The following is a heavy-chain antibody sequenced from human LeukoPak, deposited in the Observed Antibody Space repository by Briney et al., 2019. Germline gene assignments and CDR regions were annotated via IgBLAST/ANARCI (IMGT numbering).Heavy chain of an antibody. V-gene: IGHV4-59*12. CDR2: IYYSGST. CDR1: GGSISSYY. J-gene: IGHJ4*02. CDR3: ARAPREFFDY. Sequence: PSETLSLTCTVSGGSISSYYWSWLRQPPGKGLEWIGSIYYSGSTYYNPSLKSRVTISVDTSKNQFSLKLSSVTAADTAVYYWARAPREFFDYWGQGTLVTVSS. D-gene: IGHD3-10*01.